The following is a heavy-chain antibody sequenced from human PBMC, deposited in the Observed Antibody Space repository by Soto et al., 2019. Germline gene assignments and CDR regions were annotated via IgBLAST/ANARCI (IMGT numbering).Heavy chain of an antibody. V-gene: IGHV4-59*01. Sequence: PSETLSLTCTVSGGSISIYYWSWIRQPPGKGLEWIGYIYYSGSTNYNPSLKSRVTISVDTSKNQFSLKLSSVTAADTAVYYCARTLIAAAGPFDPWGQGTLVTVSS. CDR1: GGSISIYY. CDR3: ARTLIAAAGPFDP. CDR2: IYYSGST. D-gene: IGHD6-13*01. J-gene: IGHJ5*02.